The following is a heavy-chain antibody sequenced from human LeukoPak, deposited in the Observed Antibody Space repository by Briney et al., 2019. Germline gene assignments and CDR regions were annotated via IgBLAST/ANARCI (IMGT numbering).Heavy chain of an antibody. Sequence: PGGSLRLSCAASGFTFSSYWMSWVRQAPGKGLEWVANIKQDGSEKYYVDSVKGRFTISRDNAKNSLYLQMNSLRAEDTAVYYCASTREGYYDSSPPFDYWGQGTLVTVSS. CDR3: ASTREGYYDSSPPFDY. D-gene: IGHD3-22*01. CDR2: IKQDGSEK. J-gene: IGHJ4*02. CDR1: GFTFSSYW. V-gene: IGHV3-7*03.